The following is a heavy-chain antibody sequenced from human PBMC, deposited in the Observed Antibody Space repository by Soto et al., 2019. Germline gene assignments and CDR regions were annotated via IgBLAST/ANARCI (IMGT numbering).Heavy chain of an antibody. V-gene: IGHV3-7*01. CDR1: GFTFSSYW. D-gene: IGHD3-10*01. Sequence: GGSLRLSCAASGFTFSSYWMSWVRQAPGKGLEWVANIKQDGSEKYYLDSVKGRFTISRDNAKNSLYLQMNSLRAEDTAVYYCASTQAPPAGEFGEYVDYWGQGTLVTVSS. CDR2: IKQDGSEK. J-gene: IGHJ4*02. CDR3: ASTQAPPAGEFGEYVDY.